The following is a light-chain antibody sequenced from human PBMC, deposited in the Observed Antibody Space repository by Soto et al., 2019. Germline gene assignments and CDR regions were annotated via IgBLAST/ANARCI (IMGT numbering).Light chain of an antibody. CDR3: QHYGNSPPSVT. Sequence: EVVLTQSPDTLSLSPGERATLSCRASQSISSDYLVWYQQKPGQAPRLLIYGASSRATGIPDRFSGSGSGTDFTLTINRREPEEFAVYYCQHYGNSPPSVTFGPGTKVDIK. V-gene: IGKV3-20*01. CDR2: GAS. CDR1: QSISSDY. J-gene: IGKJ3*01.